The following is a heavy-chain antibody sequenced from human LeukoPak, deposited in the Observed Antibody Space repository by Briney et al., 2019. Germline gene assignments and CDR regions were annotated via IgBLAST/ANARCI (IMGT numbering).Heavy chain of an antibody. CDR2: ISSSSSYI. J-gene: IGHJ4*02. D-gene: IGHD2-21*02. CDR3: ARDGRCGGDCYAS. CDR1: GFSFSSYT. V-gene: IGHV3-21*01. Sequence: PGGSLRLSCAASGFSFSSYTMNWVRQAPGRGLEWVSIISSSSSYIYYADSVKGRFTISRDNAKNALYLQMNSLRVEDTAVYYCARDGRCGGDCYASWGQGTLVTVSS.